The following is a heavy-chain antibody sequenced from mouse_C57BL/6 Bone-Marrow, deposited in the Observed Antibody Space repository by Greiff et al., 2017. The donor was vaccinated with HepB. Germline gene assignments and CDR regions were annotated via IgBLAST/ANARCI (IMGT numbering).Heavy chain of an antibody. J-gene: IGHJ1*03. CDR2: IDPEDGET. CDR3: AHYYGSSPWYFDV. CDR1: GFNIKDYY. D-gene: IGHD1-1*01. Sequence: DVKLQESGAELVKPGASVKLSCTASGFNIKDYYMHWVKQRTEQGLEWIGRIDPEDGETKYAPKFQGKATITADTSSNTAYLQLSSLTSEDTAVYYCAHYYGSSPWYFDVWGTGTTVTVSS. V-gene: IGHV14-2*01.